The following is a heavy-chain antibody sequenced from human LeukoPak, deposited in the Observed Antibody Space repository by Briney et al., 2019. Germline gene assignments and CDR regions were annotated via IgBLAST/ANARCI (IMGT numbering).Heavy chain of an antibody. CDR3: ARDLMGYRMGIFDY. V-gene: IGHV3-33*01. J-gene: IGHJ4*02. CDR2: IWYDGSNK. Sequence: GGSLRLSCAASGFTFSSYGMHWVRQAPGKGLEGVAVIWYDGSNKYYADSVKGRFTISRDNSKNTLYLQMNSLRAEDTAVYYCARDLMGYRMGIFDYWGQGTLVTVSS. CDR1: GFTFSSYG. D-gene: IGHD5-12*01.